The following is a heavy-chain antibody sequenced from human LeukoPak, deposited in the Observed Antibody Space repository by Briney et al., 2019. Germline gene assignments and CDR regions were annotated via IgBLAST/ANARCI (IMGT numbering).Heavy chain of an antibody. V-gene: IGHV3-48*02. J-gene: IGHJ4*02. CDR2: ISASSVTI. CDR1: GFTFSNYA. Sequence: GGSLRLSCAASGFTFSNYAMNWVRQAPGKGLEWVSYISASSVTIYDADSVKGRFTIFRDNAKNSLYLHMNSLRDEDTAMYYCARDRMDTGTYFDYWGQGTLVTVSS. CDR3: ARDRMDTGTYFDY. D-gene: IGHD5-18*01.